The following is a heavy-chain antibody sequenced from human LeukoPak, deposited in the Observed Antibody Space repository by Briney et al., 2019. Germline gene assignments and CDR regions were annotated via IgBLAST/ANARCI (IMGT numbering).Heavy chain of an antibody. CDR1: GFTFSSYS. CDR2: ISPSGDIT. D-gene: IGHD3-10*01. CDR3: AKDDAWLRFGE. J-gene: IGHJ4*02. Sequence: QAGGSLRLSCAASGFTFSSYSMNWVRQAPGKGLEWVSGISPSGDITYYADSVKGRFTISRDNSKNTLYLEVISLTAEDTAVYYCAKDDAWLRFGEWSQGTLVTVSS. V-gene: IGHV3-23*01.